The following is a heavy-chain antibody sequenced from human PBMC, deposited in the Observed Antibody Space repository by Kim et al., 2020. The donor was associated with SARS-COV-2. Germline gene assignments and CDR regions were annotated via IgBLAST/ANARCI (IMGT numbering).Heavy chain of an antibody. CDR3: ASSYGSGSDTPRDV. J-gene: IGHJ6*04. D-gene: IGHD3-10*01. V-gene: IGHV3-7*03. Sequence: GGSLRLSCAASGFTFSSYWMSWVRQAPGKGLEWVANIKQDGSEKYYVDSVKGRFTISRDNAKNSLYLQMNSLRAEDTAVYYCASSYGSGSDTPRDVSGEGTTVTVSS. CDR1: GFTFSSYW. CDR2: IKQDGSEK.